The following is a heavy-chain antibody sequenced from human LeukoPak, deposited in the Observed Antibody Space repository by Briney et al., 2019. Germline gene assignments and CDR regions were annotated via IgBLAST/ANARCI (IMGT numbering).Heavy chain of an antibody. Sequence: SETLSLTCAVSGGAITSSNWRNWVRQPPGKGPEFIGEIYHSGSTNYNPSLKSRVSISVGNSKNQFSLKLSSVTVADTAVYYCARVGDSSGYYKGFDIWGQGTMVTVSS. CDR1: GGAITSSNW. CDR2: IYHSGST. CDR3: ARVGDSSGYYKGFDI. D-gene: IGHD3-22*01. J-gene: IGHJ3*02. V-gene: IGHV4-4*02.